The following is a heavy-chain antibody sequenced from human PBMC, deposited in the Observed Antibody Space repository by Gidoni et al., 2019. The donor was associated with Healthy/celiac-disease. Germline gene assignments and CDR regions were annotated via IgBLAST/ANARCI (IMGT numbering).Heavy chain of an antibody. CDR1: GGTFSSYA. J-gene: IGHJ4*02. CDR2: IIPIFGTA. D-gene: IGHD6-6*01. V-gene: IGHV1-69*01. Sequence: QVQLVQSGAEVKKPGSSVKVSCKASGGTFSSYAISWVRQAPGQGLEWMGGIIPIFGTANYAQKFQGRVTITADESTSTAYMELSSLRSEDTAVYYCARFVIPEYSSSTASYYFDYWGQGTLVTVSS. CDR3: ARFVIPEYSSSTASYYFDY.